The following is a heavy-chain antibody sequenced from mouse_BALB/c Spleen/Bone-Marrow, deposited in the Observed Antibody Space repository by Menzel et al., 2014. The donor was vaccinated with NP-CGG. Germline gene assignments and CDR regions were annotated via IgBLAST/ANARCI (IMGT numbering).Heavy chain of an antibody. J-gene: IGHJ4*01. V-gene: IGHV1-69*01. CDR2: IDTSDSYT. D-gene: IGHD2-4*01. CDR3: ARGGHDFSLDY. CDR1: GYTFTDNW. Sequence: VQLQQSGAELGMPGASVKMSCKASGYTFTDNWIYWVKQRPGQGLEWIGAIDTSDSYTNYNQKFMGKASLTVDASSSTAHMQVGSLTSDDSAVYYCARGGHDFSLDYWGQGTSVTVSS.